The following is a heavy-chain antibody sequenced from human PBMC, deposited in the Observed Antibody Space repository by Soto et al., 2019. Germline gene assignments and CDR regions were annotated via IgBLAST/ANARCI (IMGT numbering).Heavy chain of an antibody. CDR3: PWANCFFDY. CDR1: GGSINNHY. Sequence: QVQLQESGPGLVKPSETLSLTCTVSGGSINNHYWSWIRQPPGQGLEWIGYIYFSGSTNYNPSLKRRVTVSVDTSKNQFSLKLSSLTVADTAIYDCPWANCFFDYWGQGTLVTVSS. V-gene: IGHV4-59*11. D-gene: IGHD7-27*01. J-gene: IGHJ4*02. CDR2: IYFSGST.